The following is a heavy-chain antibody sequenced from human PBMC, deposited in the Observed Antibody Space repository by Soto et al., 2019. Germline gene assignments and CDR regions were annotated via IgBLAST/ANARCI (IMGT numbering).Heavy chain of an antibody. Sequence: SVKVSCKAFGFTFTSSAMQWGRQARGQRLEWIGWIVVGSGNTNYAQKLQERDTITRDMSTSTAYMELSSLRSEDTAVYYCAAGRITMVRGGPYYYYMDVWGKGTTVTVSS. CDR3: AAGRITMVRGGPYYYYMDV. CDR2: IVVGSGNT. V-gene: IGHV1-58*02. D-gene: IGHD3-10*01. J-gene: IGHJ6*03. CDR1: GFTFTSSA.